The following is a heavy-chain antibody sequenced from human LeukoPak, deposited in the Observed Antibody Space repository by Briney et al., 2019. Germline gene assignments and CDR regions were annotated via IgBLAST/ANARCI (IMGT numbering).Heavy chain of an antibody. V-gene: IGHV1-69*13. Sequence: SVKVSYKASGGTFSSYAISWVRQAPGQGLEWMGGIIPIFGTANYAQKFQGRVTITADESTSTAYMELSSLRSEDTAVYYCARGRIAAAGTGPGDYWGQGTLVTVSS. CDR2: IIPIFGTA. J-gene: IGHJ4*02. D-gene: IGHD6-13*01. CDR1: GGTFSSYA. CDR3: ARGRIAAAGTGPGDY.